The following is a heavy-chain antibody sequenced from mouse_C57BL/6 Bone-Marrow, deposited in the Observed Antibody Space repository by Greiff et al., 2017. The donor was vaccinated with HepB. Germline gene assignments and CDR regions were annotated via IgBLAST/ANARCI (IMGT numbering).Heavy chain of an antibody. CDR1: GFSLTSYG. J-gene: IGHJ4*01. V-gene: IGHV2-5*01. Sequence: QLKESGPGLVQPSQSLSITCTVSGFSLTSYGVHWVRQSPGKGLEWLGVIWRGGSTDYNAAFMSRLSITKDNSKSQVFFKMNSLQADDTAIYYCAKNRDSSGHYAMDYWGQGTSVTVSS. D-gene: IGHD3-2*02. CDR2: IWRGGST. CDR3: AKNRDSSGHYAMDY.